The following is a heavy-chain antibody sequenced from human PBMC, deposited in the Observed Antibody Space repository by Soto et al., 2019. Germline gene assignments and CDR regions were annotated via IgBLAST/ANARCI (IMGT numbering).Heavy chain of an antibody. CDR1: GFTFRSYA. Sequence: EVQLLESGGGLVQPGGSLRLSCAASGFTFRSYAMSWVRQGPGEGLDWVSAISGSGNTTYYAESVKGRFTISRDNSKNSLFLQMNSLRAEDTAVYYCATRGVPPRALEDWGQGILVSVSS. D-gene: IGHD3-10*01. J-gene: IGHJ4*02. CDR2: ISGSGNTT. CDR3: ATRGVPPRALED. V-gene: IGHV3-23*01.